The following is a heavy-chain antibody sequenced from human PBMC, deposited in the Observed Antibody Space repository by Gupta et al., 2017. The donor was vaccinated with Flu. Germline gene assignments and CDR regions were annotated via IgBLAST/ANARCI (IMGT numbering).Heavy chain of an antibody. CDR1: G. D-gene: IGHD1-26*01. CDR3: AKDWRWENNNLGMNV. V-gene: IGHV3-30*18. Sequence: GMHWVRQAPGKGLEWVAVISHDGSNYYHTDSVRGRFTISRDNSKNTLYLQMSGLRTEDTAVYYCAKDWRWENNNLGMNVWGQGTTVTVSS. CDR2: ISHDGSNY. J-gene: IGHJ6*02.